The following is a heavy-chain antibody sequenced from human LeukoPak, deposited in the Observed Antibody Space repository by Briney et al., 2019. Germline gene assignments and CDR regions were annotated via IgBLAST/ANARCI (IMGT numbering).Heavy chain of an antibody. V-gene: IGHV3-23*01. CDR3: ATYRQVLLPFES. CDR2: IFPSGGEI. J-gene: IGHJ4*02. D-gene: IGHD2-8*02. CDR1: GFTFSSYS. Sequence: GGSLRLSCAASGFTFSSYSMIWVRQPPGKGLEWVSSIFPSGGEIHYADSVRGRFTISRDNSKSTLSLQMNSLRAEDTAIYYCATYRQVLLPFESWGQGTLVTVSS.